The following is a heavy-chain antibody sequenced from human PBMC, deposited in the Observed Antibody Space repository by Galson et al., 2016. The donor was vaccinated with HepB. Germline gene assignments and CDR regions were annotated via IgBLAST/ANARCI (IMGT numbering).Heavy chain of an antibody. CDR1: GGSISSSSYY. Sequence: ETLSLTCTVSGGSISSSSYYCGWIRQPPGKGLEWIGSIYYSGSTFYNPSLKSRVTMSVDTSKSQVSLKVTSVTAADTAVYYCASPRIAAGTFDYWGQGTLVTVSS. J-gene: IGHJ4*02. V-gene: IGHV4-39*01. D-gene: IGHD6-13*01. CDR3: ASPRIAAGTFDY. CDR2: IYYSGST.